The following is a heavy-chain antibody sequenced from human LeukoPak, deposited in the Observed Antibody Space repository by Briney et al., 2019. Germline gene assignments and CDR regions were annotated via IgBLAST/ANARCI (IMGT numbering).Heavy chain of an antibody. V-gene: IGHV4-59*01. D-gene: IGHD6-19*01. CDR2: IYYSGST. J-gene: IGHJ3*02. CDR3: ARTSYSSGWYHAFDI. Sequence: PSETLSLTCTVSGGSISSYYWSWIRQPPGKGLEWIGYIYYSGSTNYNPSLKSRVTISVDTSKNQFSLKLSPVTAADTAVYYCARTSYSSGWYHAFDIWGQGTMVTVSS. CDR1: GGSISSYY.